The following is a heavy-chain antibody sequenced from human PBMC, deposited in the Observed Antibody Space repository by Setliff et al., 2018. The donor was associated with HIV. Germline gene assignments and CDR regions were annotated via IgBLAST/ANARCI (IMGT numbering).Heavy chain of an antibody. V-gene: IGHV1-8*02. CDR2: MNPNSGNT. CDR3: ARGAWYTSGWYSSRYMDV. J-gene: IGHJ6*03. CDR1: GYTFTSSD. D-gene: IGHD6-19*01. Sequence: GASVKVSCKASGYTFTSSDINWVRQAPGQGLEWMGWMNPNSGNTGYAQKFQGRVTLTRHTSISTAYMELNSLRSEDTAVYYCARGAWYTSGWYSSRYMDVWGKGTTVTV.